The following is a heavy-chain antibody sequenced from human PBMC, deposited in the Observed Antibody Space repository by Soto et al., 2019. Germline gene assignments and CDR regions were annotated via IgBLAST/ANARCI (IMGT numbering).Heavy chain of an antibody. V-gene: IGHV3-48*01. CDR3: ARGGGCSGGSCTFDY. Sequence: EVQLVESGGGLVQPGGSLRLSCAASGFTFSSYSMNWVRQAPGKGLEWVSYISSSSSTIYYADSVKGRFTISRDNAKNSLYLPMTRLRAEDTAVYYCARGGGCSGGSCTFDYWGQGTLVTVSS. J-gene: IGHJ4*02. CDR2: ISSSSSTI. D-gene: IGHD2-15*01. CDR1: GFTFSSYS.